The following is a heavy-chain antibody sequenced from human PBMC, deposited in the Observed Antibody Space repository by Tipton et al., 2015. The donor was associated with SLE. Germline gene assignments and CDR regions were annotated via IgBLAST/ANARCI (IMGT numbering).Heavy chain of an antibody. Sequence: TLSLTCAVYGGSFSGYFWSWIRQLPDKGLEWIGEINHSGFTNYNPSLKSRVTISVDTSKNQFSLNLSSVTAADTAVYYCARGHYYYYMDVWGKGTTVTVSS. J-gene: IGHJ6*03. CDR2: INHSGFT. V-gene: IGHV4-34*01. CDR1: GGSFSGYF. CDR3: ARGHYYYYMDV.